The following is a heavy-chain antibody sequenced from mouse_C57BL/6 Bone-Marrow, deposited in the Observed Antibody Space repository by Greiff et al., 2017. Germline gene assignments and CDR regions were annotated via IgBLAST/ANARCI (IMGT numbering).Heavy chain of an antibody. J-gene: IGHJ4*01. CDR3: TTVVSDAMDY. CDR2: IDPENGDT. CDR1: GFNIKDDY. D-gene: IGHD1-1*01. Sequence: EVQLQQSGAELVRPGASVKLSCTASGFNIKDDYMHWVKQRPEQGLEWIGWIDPENGDTEYASKFQGKATITADTSSNTAYLQLSSLTSEDTAVYYCTTVVSDAMDYWGQGTSVTVSS. V-gene: IGHV14-4*01.